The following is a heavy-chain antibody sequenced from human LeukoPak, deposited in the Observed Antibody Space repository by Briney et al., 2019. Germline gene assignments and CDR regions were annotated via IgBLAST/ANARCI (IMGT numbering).Heavy chain of an antibody. CDR2: IYHSGST. J-gene: IGHJ6*03. CDR3: ARDSRVLRYFDWLFPSYYYYYMDV. Sequence: SETLSLTCAVSGGSISSSNWWSWVRQPPGKGLEWIGEIYHSGSTNYNPSLKSRVTISVDKSKNQFSLKLSSVTAADTATYYCARDSRVLRYFDWLFPSYYYYYMDVWGNGTTVTVS. D-gene: IGHD3-9*01. V-gene: IGHV4-4*02. CDR1: GGSISSSNW.